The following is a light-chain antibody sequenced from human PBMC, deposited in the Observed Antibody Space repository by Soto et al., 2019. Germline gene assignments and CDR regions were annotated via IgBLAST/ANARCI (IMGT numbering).Light chain of an antibody. J-gene: IGLJ2*01. Sequence: QSALTQPASVSGSPGQSITISCTGTSSDIGAYNFVSWYQQHPGKAPKLMLYDVNIRPSGVSNRFSGSKSGNTASLTISGLQAEDEADYYCTSWTTSTTMRFGGGTQVTVL. V-gene: IGLV2-14*03. CDR3: TSWTTSTTMR. CDR1: SSDIGAYNF. CDR2: DVN.